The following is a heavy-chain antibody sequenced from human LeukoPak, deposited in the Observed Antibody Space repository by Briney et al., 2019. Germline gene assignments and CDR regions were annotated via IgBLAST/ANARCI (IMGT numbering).Heavy chain of an antibody. Sequence: GGSLRLSCSASGFTFSSYAMHWVRQAPGKGLEYVSAISSNGGGTYYADSVKGRFTISRDNSKNTLYLQMSSLRAEDTAVYYCVEGLTGNPFDYWGQGTLVTVSS. V-gene: IGHV3-64D*06. J-gene: IGHJ4*02. CDR1: GFTFSSYA. CDR3: VEGLTGNPFDY. CDR2: ISSNGGGT. D-gene: IGHD7-27*01.